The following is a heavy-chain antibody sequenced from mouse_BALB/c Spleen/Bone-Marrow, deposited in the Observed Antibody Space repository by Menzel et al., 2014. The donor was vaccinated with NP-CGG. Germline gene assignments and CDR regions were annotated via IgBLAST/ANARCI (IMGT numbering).Heavy chain of an antibody. CDR1: GYTFTDYE. CDR2: IHPGSGGT. CDR3: TRGGLRHYAMDY. J-gene: IGHJ4*01. D-gene: IGHD2-4*01. Sequence: VKLMESGAELVGPGASVKLSCKALGYTFTDYEMHWVKQTPEHGLEWIGAIHPGSGGTAYNQKFKGKATLTADKSSSTAYKELSSLTSEDSAVYYCTRGGLRHYAMDYWGQGTSVTVSS. V-gene: IGHV1-15*01.